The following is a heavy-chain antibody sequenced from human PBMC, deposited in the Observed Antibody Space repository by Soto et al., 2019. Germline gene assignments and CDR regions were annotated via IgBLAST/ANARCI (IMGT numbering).Heavy chain of an antibody. Sequence: EVQLLESGGGLVQPGGSLRLSCAASGFTFSSYAMSWVRQAPGKGLEWVSAITGSGGSTYYADSVKGRFTISRDNSKNTVYLQIHSLRAEDTAVYYCAKDRNGDTWDEAFDIWGQGTMVTVSS. CDR1: GFTFSSYA. D-gene: IGHD2-21*02. CDR2: ITGSGGST. CDR3: AKDRNGDTWDEAFDI. J-gene: IGHJ3*02. V-gene: IGHV3-23*01.